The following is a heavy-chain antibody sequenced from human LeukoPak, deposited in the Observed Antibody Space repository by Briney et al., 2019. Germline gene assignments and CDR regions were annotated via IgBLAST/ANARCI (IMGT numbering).Heavy chain of an antibody. Sequence: GRSLRLSCAASGFTFSSYGMHWVRQAPGKGLEWVAGIWYDGSNKYYADSVKGRFTISRDNSKNTLYLQMNSLRAEDTAVYYCARRGRTIGAVYYYYMAVWGKGTTVTVSS. D-gene: IGHD3-16*01. CDR2: IWYDGSNK. V-gene: IGHV3-33*01. CDR1: GFTFSSYG. CDR3: ARRGRTIGAVYYYYMAV. J-gene: IGHJ6*03.